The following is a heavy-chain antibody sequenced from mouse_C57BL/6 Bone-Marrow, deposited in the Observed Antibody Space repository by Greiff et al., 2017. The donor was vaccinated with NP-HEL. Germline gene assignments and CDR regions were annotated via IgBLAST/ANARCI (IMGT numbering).Heavy chain of an antibody. D-gene: IGHD1-1*01. Sequence: VQLKQSGAELVRPGASVKLSCTASGFNIKDDYMHWVKQRPEQGLEWIGWIDPENGDTEYASKFQGKATITADTSSNTAYLQLSSLKSEDTAVYYCTTITTVVATDYWGQGTTLTVSS. V-gene: IGHV14-4*01. CDR1: GFNIKDDY. CDR3: TTITTVVATDY. CDR2: IDPENGDT. J-gene: IGHJ2*01.